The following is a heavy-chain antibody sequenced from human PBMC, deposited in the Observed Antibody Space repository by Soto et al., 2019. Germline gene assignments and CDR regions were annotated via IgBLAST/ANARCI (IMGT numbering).Heavy chain of an antibody. CDR1: GFTFDDYT. CDR2: ISWDGGST. V-gene: IGHV3-43*01. Sequence: GGSLRLSCAASGFTFDDYTMHWVRQAPGKGLEWVSLISWDGGSTYYADSVKGRFTISRDNSKNSLYLQMNSLRTEDTALYYCAKGTHYSNYYFDYWGQGTLVTVSS. J-gene: IGHJ4*02. CDR3: AKGTHYSNYYFDY. D-gene: IGHD4-4*01.